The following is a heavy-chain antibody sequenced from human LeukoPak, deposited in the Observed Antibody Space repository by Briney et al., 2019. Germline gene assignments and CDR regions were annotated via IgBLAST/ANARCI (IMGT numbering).Heavy chain of an antibody. D-gene: IGHD2-15*01. Sequence: SGTLSLTCAVSGGSISSSNWWSWVRQPPGKGLEWIGEIYHSGSTNYNPSLKSRVTISVDTSKNQFSLKLSSVTAADTAVYYCAREDYCSGGSCYSGYFQHWGQGTLVTVSS. V-gene: IGHV4-4*02. CDR2: IYHSGST. CDR1: GGSISSSNW. J-gene: IGHJ1*01. CDR3: AREDYCSGGSCYSGYFQH.